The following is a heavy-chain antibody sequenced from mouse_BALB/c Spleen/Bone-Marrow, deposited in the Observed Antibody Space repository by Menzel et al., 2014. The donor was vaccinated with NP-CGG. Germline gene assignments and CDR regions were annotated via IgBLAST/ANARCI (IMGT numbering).Heavy chain of an antibody. CDR1: DSVVFPIAY. V-gene: IGHV15-2*02. Sequence: QVQLQLSGSELRSPGPSVQLSCKDFDSVVFPIAYMSWVRQKPVHGFVWLVDILPSIGRSIYGAQFQDKPTLAQATWSNTPCLELDSLTAEGADSCYCASNRGYWGQGTPLTVTS. CDR2: ILPSIGRS. J-gene: IGHJ2*01. CDR3: ASNRGY.